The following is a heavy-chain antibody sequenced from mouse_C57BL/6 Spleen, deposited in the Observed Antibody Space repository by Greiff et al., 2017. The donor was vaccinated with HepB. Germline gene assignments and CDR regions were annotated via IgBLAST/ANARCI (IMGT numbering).Heavy chain of an antibody. Sequence: VQLQQSGPELVKPGASVKMSCKASGYTFTDYNMHWVKQSHGKSLEWIGYINPNNGGTSYNQKFKGKATLTVNKSSSTAYMELRSLTSEDSAVYYCASGNYGNYPYAMDYWGQGTSVTVSS. CDR2: INPNNGGT. J-gene: IGHJ4*01. D-gene: IGHD2-1*01. V-gene: IGHV1-22*01. CDR1: GYTFTDYN. CDR3: ASGNYGNYPYAMDY.